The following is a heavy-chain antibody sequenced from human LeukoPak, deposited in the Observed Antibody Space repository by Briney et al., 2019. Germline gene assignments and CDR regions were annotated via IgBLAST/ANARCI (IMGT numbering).Heavy chain of an antibody. D-gene: IGHD1-26*01. J-gene: IGHJ3*02. Sequence: GGSLRLSCAASGFSFRSYGMHWVRQAPGKGLEWVTHISYDGRNAYYGESVKGRFSISRDNSKNTVYLQMNSLRAEDTAVYYCARELREHGVFDIWGQGTMVTVSS. CDR2: ISYDGRNA. V-gene: IGHV3-30*03. CDR3: ARELREHGVFDI. CDR1: GFSFRSYG.